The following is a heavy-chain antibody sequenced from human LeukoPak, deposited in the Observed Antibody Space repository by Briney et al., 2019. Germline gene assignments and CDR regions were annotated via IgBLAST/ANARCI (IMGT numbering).Heavy chain of an antibody. CDR3: ARDSPITYDNLTGSARGAFDI. J-gene: IGHJ3*02. CDR1: GGSISRYY. V-gene: IGHV4-59*01. CDR2: TSYSGST. D-gene: IGHD3-9*01. Sequence: PSHTLSLICAVSGGSISRYYRSWVPEPPGKGLEWISYTSYSGSTHYNLSLKSRVTISVDTSKNQFSLKLSSVTAADTAVYYCARDSPITYDNLTGSARGAFDIWGEGTKVTVSS.